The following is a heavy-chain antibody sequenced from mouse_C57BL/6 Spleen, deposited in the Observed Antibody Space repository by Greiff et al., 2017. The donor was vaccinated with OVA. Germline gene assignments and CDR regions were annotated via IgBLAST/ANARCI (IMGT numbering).Heavy chain of an antibody. J-gene: IGHJ4*01. CDR2: INPSTGGT. V-gene: IGHV1-42*01. Sequence: EVQLQQSGPELVKPGASVKISCKASGYSFTGYYMNWVKQSPEKSLEWIGEINPSTGGTTYNQKFKAKATLTVDKSSSTAYMQLKSLTSEDSAVYYCARPYYYAMDYWGQGTSVTVSS. CDR1: GYSFTGYY. CDR3: ARPYYYAMDY.